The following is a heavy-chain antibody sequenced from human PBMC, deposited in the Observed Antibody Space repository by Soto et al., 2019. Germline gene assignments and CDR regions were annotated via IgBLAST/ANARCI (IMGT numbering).Heavy chain of an antibody. CDR2: IYSGGST. J-gene: IGHJ4*02. D-gene: IGHD6-13*01. Sequence: EVQLVESGGGLVQPGGSLRLSCAASGFTVSSNYMSWVRQAPGKGLEWVSVIYSGGSTYYADSVKGRFTISRDNSKNTLYLQMTSLRAEDTAVYYCARDDSSSLYYFDYWGQGTLVTVSS. CDR1: GFTVSSNY. CDR3: ARDDSSSLYYFDY. V-gene: IGHV3-66*01.